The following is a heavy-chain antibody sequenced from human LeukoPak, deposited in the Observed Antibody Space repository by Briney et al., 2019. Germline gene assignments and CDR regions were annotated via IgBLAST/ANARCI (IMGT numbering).Heavy chain of an antibody. CDR1: GGSISSYY. CDR3: ARKTEKDAFDI. J-gene: IGHJ3*02. V-gene: IGHV4-59*01. Sequence: SETLSLTCTVSGGSISSYYWSWIRQPPGKGLEWIGYIYYSGSTNYNPSLKSRVTISVDTSKNQFSLKLSSVTAADTAVYYCARKTEKDAFDIWGQGKRVTVSS. CDR2: IYYSGST.